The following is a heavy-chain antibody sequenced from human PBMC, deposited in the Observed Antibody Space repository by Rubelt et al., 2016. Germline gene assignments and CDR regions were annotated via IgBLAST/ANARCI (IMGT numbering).Heavy chain of an antibody. CDR1: GYTFTSYG. Sequence: QVQLVQSGAEVKKPGASVKVSCKASGYTFTSYGISWVRQAPGQGLEWMGWISAYNGNTNYAQKSQGRVTMTTDTSTSTAYMELRSLRSDDAAVYYCARDVGGNSVLYYFDYWGQGTLVTVSS. D-gene: IGHD4-23*01. J-gene: IGHJ4*02. CDR3: ARDVGGNSVLYYFDY. CDR2: ISAYNGNT. V-gene: IGHV1-18*01.